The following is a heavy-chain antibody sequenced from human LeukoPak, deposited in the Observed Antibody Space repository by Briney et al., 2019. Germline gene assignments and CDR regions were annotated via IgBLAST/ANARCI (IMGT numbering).Heavy chain of an antibody. V-gene: IGHV3-21*01. D-gene: IGHD5-12*01. CDR3: ARDRGGYGGYYFDY. J-gene: IGHJ4*02. Sequence: PGGSLRLSCAASGFTFSSYSMNWVRQAPGKGLEWVSSISSSSSYIYYADSVKGRFTISRDNAKNSLYLQMNSLRAEDTAVYYCARDRGGYGGYYFDYWGQGTLVTVSS. CDR1: GFTFSSYS. CDR2: ISSSSSYI.